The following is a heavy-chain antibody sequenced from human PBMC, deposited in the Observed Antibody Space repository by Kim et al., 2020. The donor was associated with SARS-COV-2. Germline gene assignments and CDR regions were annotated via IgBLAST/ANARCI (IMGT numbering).Heavy chain of an antibody. CDR1: GFTFTDYY. J-gene: IGHJ4*02. CDR3: AGTHYYDTTDSPDW. Sequence: GGSLRLSCAASGFTFTDYYMHWVRQVPGNGLMWVSRINSDGGSTTYADSVKGRFIISRDNAKNTLYLQMNSLRAEDTAVYYCAGTHYYDTTDSPDWWGQGTLVTVSS. V-gene: IGHV3-74*01. D-gene: IGHD3-22*01. CDR2: INSDGGST.